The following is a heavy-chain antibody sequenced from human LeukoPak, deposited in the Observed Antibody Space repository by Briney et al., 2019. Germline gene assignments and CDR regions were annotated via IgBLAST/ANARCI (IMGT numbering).Heavy chain of an antibody. Sequence: PGGSLRLSCAASGFTFSSYAMSWVRQAPGKGLEWVSGIGASGGSTYYADSVRGRFTISRDSSKNTLYLQMNSLRAEDTAIYYCSRLTGTTRGTFDYWGQGTLVTVSS. D-gene: IGHD1-1*01. CDR3: SRLTGTTRGTFDY. V-gene: IGHV3-23*01. CDR2: IGASGGST. J-gene: IGHJ4*02. CDR1: GFTFSSYA.